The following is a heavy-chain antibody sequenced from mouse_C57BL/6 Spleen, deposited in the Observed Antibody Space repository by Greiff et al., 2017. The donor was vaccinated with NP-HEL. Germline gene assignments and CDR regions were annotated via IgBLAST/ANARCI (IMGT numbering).Heavy chain of an antibody. J-gene: IGHJ2*01. D-gene: IGHD1-1*01. CDR1: GYTFTSYW. V-gene: IGHV1-64*01. CDR3: AKSITTVVAAYFDY. Sequence: VQLQQPGAELVKPGASVKLSCKASGYTFTSYWMHWVKQRPGQGLEWIGMIHPNSGSTNYNEKFKSKATLTVDKSSSTAYMQLSSLTSGDSAVYYGAKSITTVVAAYFDYWGQGTTLTVSS. CDR2: IHPNSGST.